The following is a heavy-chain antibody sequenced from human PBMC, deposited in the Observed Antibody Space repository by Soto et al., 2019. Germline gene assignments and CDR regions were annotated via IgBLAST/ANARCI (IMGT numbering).Heavy chain of an antibody. Sequence: SETLSLTCTVSGGSISSSSYYWGWIRQPPGKGLEWIGSIYYSGSTYYNPSLKSRVTISVDTSKNQFSLKLSSVTAADTAVYYCARDKVPDDYIWGSYRYPPLHYYYMDVWGKGTTVTVSS. D-gene: IGHD3-16*02. CDR3: ARDKVPDDYIWGSYRYPPLHYYYMDV. CDR1: GGSISSSSYY. CDR2: IYYSGST. V-gene: IGHV4-39*07. J-gene: IGHJ6*03.